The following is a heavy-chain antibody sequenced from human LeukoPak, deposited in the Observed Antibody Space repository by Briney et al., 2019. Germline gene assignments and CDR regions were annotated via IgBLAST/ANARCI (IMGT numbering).Heavy chain of an antibody. CDR1: GGSISSSSYY. V-gene: IGHV4-39*01. Sequence: SETLSLTCTVSGGSISSSSYYWGWIRQPPGKGLEWIGSIYYSGSTYYNPSLKSRVTISVDTSKNQFSLKLSPVTAADTAVYYCASRYYDFWSGYQGAFGYWGQGTLVTVSS. J-gene: IGHJ4*02. CDR2: IYYSGST. CDR3: ASRYYDFWSGYQGAFGY. D-gene: IGHD3-3*01.